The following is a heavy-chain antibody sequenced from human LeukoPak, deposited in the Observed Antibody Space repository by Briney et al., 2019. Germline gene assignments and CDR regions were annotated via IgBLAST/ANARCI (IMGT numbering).Heavy chain of an antibody. V-gene: IGHV4-59*10. D-gene: IGHD2-2*01. J-gene: IGHJ5*02. CDR2: IYTSGST. CDR1: GGSFSGYY. CDR3: ARYCSSTSCYPARGHWFDP. Sequence: PSETLSLTCAVYGGSFSGYYWSLIRQPPGKGLEWIGRIYTSGSTNYNPSLKSRVTMSVDTSKNQFSLKLSSVTAADTAVYYCARYCSSTSCYPARGHWFDPWGQGTLVTVSS.